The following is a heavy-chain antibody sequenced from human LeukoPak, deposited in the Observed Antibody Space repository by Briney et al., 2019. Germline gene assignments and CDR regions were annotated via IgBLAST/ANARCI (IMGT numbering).Heavy chain of an antibody. V-gene: IGHV3-48*03. CDR3: AKSYFWSGYSTGYMDV. CDR1: GFTFDDYA. J-gene: IGHJ6*03. CDR2: ISSGGSHI. D-gene: IGHD3-3*01. Sequence: GGPLRLSCAASGFTFDDYAMHWLRQAPGKGRVGFSYISSGGSHIYYADSVQGRFTISRDNAKNSLYLQMKSMRAEDTAIYYCAKSYFWSGYSTGYMDVWGKGTTVTVSS.